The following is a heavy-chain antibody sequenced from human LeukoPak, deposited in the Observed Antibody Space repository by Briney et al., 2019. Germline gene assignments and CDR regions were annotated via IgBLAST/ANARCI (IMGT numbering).Heavy chain of an antibody. CDR2: IYSDNT. Sequence: GGSLRLSCAASGFTFSSYGMNWVRQAPGKGLEWVSFIYSDNTHYSDSVKGRFTISRDNSKNTLYLQMNSLRAEDTAVYYCARRAGAYSHPYDYWGQGTLVTVSS. J-gene: IGHJ4*02. CDR1: GFTFSSYG. V-gene: IGHV3-53*01. CDR3: ARRAGAYSHPYDY. D-gene: IGHD4/OR15-4a*01.